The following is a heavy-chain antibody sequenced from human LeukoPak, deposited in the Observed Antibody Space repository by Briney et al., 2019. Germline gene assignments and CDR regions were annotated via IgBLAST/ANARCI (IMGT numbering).Heavy chain of an antibody. CDR1: GFTFISYS. Sequence: PGGSLRLSCAASGFTFISYSMNWVRLAPGKGLEWVASISGSSGSIYYADSVKGRFTISRDNAKNSLYLQMNSLRAEDTAVYYCARANPPAISFFDWWGQGTLVSVSS. V-gene: IGHV3-21*01. CDR3: ARANPPAISFFDW. J-gene: IGHJ4*02. CDR2: ISGSSGSI. D-gene: IGHD3-9*01.